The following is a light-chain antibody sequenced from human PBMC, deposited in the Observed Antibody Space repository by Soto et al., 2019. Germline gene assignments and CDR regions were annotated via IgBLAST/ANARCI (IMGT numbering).Light chain of an antibody. Sequence: EIVLTQSPGTPSLSPGERATLSCRASQSVSNNYLAWYQQKPDQAPRLLIYGASNRATCIPDRFSGSGSGTDFTLTISILKPEDFAVYYCQRYGSSGTFGQGTKVAIK. J-gene: IGKJ1*01. CDR3: QRYGSSGT. V-gene: IGKV3-20*01. CDR2: GAS. CDR1: QSVSNNY.